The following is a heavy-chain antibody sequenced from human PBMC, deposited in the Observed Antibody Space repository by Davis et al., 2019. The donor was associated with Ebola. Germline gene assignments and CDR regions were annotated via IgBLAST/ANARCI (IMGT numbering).Heavy chain of an antibody. V-gene: IGHV4-59*01. J-gene: IGHJ4*02. CDR2: IHYSGRT. CDR3: ARWNYDSGGYYLGY. D-gene: IGHD3-22*01. Sequence: MPSETLSLTCTVSGGSLSNYYWCWIRQPPGRGLEWIGYIHYSGRTSYNPSLKSRVTISVDTSKNNFSLKLSSVTAADTAVYYCARWNYDSGGYYLGYWGQGTLVTVSS. CDR1: GGSLSNYY.